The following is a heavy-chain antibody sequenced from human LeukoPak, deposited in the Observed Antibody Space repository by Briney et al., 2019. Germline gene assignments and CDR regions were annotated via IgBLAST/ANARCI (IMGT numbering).Heavy chain of an antibody. CDR2: ISGSSYYI. J-gene: IGHJ4*02. CDR3: AKVTMVRGVIPIDY. D-gene: IGHD3-10*01. V-gene: IGHV3-21*01. Sequence: PGGSLRLSCAASGVTFSSYTVNWSRDAPGEGRGWVSSISGSSYYIYYADSVRGRFTISRDNAKNSAYLQMNSLRAEDTAVYYCAKVTMVRGVIPIDYWGQGTLVTVSS. CDR1: GVTFSSYT.